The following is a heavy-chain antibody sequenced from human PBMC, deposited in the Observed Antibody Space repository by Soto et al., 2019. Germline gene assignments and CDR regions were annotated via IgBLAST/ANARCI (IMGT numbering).Heavy chain of an antibody. V-gene: IGHV3-23*01. Sequence: GRSKRLSYAVSGCTIIGFAGSWVRQATGKGLEWVSAISGSGGSTYYADSVKGRFTISRDNSRNTLYLQMNSLRAEDTAVYYCANSFNWLLTGLFGYWGQGTLVTVSS. J-gene: IGHJ4*02. D-gene: IGHD3-9*01. CDR3: ANSFNWLLTGLFGY. CDR2: ISGSGGST. CDR1: GCTIIGFA.